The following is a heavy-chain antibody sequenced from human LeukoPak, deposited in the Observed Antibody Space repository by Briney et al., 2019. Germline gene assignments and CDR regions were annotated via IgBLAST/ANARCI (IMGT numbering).Heavy chain of an antibody. J-gene: IGHJ5*02. CDR1: GFTFSSYW. CDR2: IKQDGSGK. CDR3: ARATASNWFDP. D-gene: IGHD2-21*01. V-gene: IGHV3-7*01. Sequence: GGSLRLSCAASGFTFSSYWMSWVRQAPGKGLEWVANIKQDGSGKYYVDSVKGRFTISRDNAKNSLYLQMSSLRADDTAVYYCARATASNWFDPWGQGTLVTVSS.